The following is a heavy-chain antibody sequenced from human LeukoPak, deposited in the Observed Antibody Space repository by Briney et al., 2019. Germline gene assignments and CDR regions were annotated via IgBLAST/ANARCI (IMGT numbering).Heavy chain of an antibody. Sequence: ASVKVSCKASGYTFTGYYMHWVRQAPGQGLEWMGIINPSGGSTSYAQKFQGRVTMTRDTSTSTVYMELSSLRSEDTAVYYCARDSQWELPDYWGQGTLVTVSS. CDR2: INPSGGST. V-gene: IGHV1-46*01. CDR3: ARDSQWELPDY. J-gene: IGHJ4*02. CDR1: GYTFTGYY. D-gene: IGHD1-26*01.